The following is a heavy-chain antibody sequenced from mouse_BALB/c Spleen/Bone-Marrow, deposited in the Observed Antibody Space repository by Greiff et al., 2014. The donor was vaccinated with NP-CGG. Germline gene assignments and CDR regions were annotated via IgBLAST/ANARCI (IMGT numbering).Heavy chain of an antibody. J-gene: IGHJ3*01. Sequence: SGGGLVQPGGSMKLSCVASGFTFSNYWMNWVRQSPEKGLEWVAEIRLKSNNYATHYAESVKGRFTISRDDSKSSVYLQMNNLRAEGTGIYYCTASYYWSAWFAYWGQGTLVTVST. D-gene: IGHD2-14*01. V-gene: IGHV6-6*02. CDR2: IRLKSNNYAT. CDR3: TASYYWSAWFAY. CDR1: GFTFSNYW.